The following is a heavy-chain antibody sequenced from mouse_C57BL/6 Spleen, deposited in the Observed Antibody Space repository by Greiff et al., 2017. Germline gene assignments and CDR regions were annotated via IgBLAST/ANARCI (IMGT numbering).Heavy chain of an antibody. D-gene: IGHD2-3*01. V-gene: IGHV1-19*01. CDR2: INPYNGGT. CDR3: ARRGIYDGYLDV. CDR1: GYTFTDYY. J-gene: IGHJ1*03. Sequence: VQLKQSGPVLVKPGASVKMSCKASGYTFTDYYMNWVKQSHGKSLEWIGVINPYNGGTSYNQKFKGKATLTVDKSSSTAYMELNSLTSEDSAVYYCARRGIYDGYLDVWGTGTTVTVSS.